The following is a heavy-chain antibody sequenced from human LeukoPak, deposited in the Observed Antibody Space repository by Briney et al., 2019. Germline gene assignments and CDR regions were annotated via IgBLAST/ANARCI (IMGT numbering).Heavy chain of an antibody. CDR3: AREEGGAGLYGFDI. CDR2: ISSSSDYI. V-gene: IGHV3-21*01. Sequence: GGSLRLSCAASGFTFSSYSMNWVSQAPGKWMEWVSSISSSSDYIYYADSLKGRFTISRDNAKNSLYLQMNSLRAEDTAVYYCAREEGGAGLYGFDIWGQGTMVTVSS. J-gene: IGHJ3*02. CDR1: GFTFSSYS. D-gene: IGHD1-26*01.